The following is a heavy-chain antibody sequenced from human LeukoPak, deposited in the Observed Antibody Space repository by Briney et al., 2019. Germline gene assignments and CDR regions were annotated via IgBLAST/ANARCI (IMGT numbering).Heavy chain of an antibody. D-gene: IGHD4-17*01. CDR2: INPNSGGT. CDR1: GYTFTGYY. CDR3: AGDLYGDDDAFDI. V-gene: IGHV1-2*04. Sequence: GASVKVSCKASGYTFTGYYMHWVRQAPGQGLEWMGWINPNSGGTNYAQKFQGWVTMTRDTSISTAYMELSRLRSDDTAVYYCAGDLYGDDDAFDIWGQGTMVTVSS. J-gene: IGHJ3*02.